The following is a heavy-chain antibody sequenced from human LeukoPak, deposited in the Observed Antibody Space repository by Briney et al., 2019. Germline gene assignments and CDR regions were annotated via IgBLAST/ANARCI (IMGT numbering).Heavy chain of an antibody. J-gene: IGHJ4*02. Sequence: GGSLRLSCAASGLTFSTSGMHWVRQAPGKGLEWVAFIQYDESDKYYADSVRGRLTISRDNSKNTLYLQMNSLRAEDTAVYYCAREGGIIVAGKFDSWGQGTLVTVSS. CDR2: IQYDESDK. V-gene: IGHV3-30*02. CDR1: GLTFSTSG. CDR3: AREGGIIVAGKFDS. D-gene: IGHD6-19*01.